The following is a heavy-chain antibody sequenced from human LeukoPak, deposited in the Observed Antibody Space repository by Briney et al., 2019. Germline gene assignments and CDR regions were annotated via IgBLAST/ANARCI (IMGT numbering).Heavy chain of an antibody. J-gene: IGHJ6*03. CDR2: IYPGDSDT. Sequence: GESLKISCKGSGYTFNSYWIAWVRQMPGKGLEWMGIIYPGDSDTRYSPSFQGQVTISADKSINTAYLQWSSLKASDTAMYYCARQQLVSYYMDVWGKGTTVTISS. V-gene: IGHV5-51*01. CDR3: ARQQLVSYYMDV. CDR1: GYTFNSYW. D-gene: IGHD6-13*01.